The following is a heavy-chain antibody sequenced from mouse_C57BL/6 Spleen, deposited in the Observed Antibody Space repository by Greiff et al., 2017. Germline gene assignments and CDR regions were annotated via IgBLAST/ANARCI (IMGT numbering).Heavy chain of an antibody. V-gene: IGHV5-4*01. D-gene: IGHD2-5*01. CDR3: ARDDSNYSWFAY. J-gene: IGHJ3*01. CDR1: GFTFSSYA. CDR2: ISDGGSYT. Sequence: EVKLQESGGGLVKPGGSLKLSCAASGFTFSSYAMSWVRQTPEKRLEWVATISDGGSYTYYPDNVKGRFTISRDNAKNNLYLQMSHLKSEDTAMYYCARDDSNYSWFAYWGQGTLVTVSA.